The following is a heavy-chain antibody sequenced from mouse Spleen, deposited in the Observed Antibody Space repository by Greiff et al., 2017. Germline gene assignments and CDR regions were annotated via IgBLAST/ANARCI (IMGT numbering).Heavy chain of an antibody. CDR1: GYTFTSYW. CDR2: IYPGNSDT. V-gene: IGHV1-5*01. CDR3: TRKGTTVVEGFAY. J-gene: IGHJ3*01. D-gene: IGHD1-1*01. Sequence: EVQLQQSGTVLARPGASVKMSCKTSGYTFTSYWMHWVKQRPGQGLEWIGAIYPGNSDTSYNQKFKGKAKLTAVTSASTAYMELSSLTNEDSAVYYCTRKGTTVVEGFAYWGQGTLVTVSA.